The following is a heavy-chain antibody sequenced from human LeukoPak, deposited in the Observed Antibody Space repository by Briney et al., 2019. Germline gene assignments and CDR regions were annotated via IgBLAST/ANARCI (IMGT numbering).Heavy chain of an antibody. CDR3: ARVGSTTLLYYFDY. D-gene: IGHD2-2*01. CDR2: IYYSGST. CDR1: GGSISSGGYY. V-gene: IGHV4-31*03. Sequence: RPSETLSLTCTVSGGSISSGGYYWSWIRQHPGKGLEWIGYIYYSGSTYYNPSLKSRVTISVDTSKNQFSLKLSFVTAADTAVYYCARVGSTTLLYYFDYWGQGTLVTVSS. J-gene: IGHJ4*02.